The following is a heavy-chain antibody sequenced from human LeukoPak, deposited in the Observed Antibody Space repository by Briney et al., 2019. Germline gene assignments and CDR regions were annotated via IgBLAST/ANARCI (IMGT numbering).Heavy chain of an antibody. CDR2: INQDEGHK. Sequence: GGSLRLSGVASGFTFSSHYMNWVRQAPGKGLEWVANINQDEGHKDYVDSVKGRFTVSRDNAKNSLYLQMNRLRVDDTAMYFCVRGVEYWGQGTPVTVSS. CDR1: GFTFSSHY. V-gene: IGHV3-7*04. J-gene: IGHJ4*02. CDR3: VRGVEY.